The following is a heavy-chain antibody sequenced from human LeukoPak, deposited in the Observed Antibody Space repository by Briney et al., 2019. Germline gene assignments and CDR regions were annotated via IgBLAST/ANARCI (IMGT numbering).Heavy chain of an antibody. Sequence: SVKVSCKASGFTFTSSAMQWVRQARGQRLGWIGWIVVGSGNTNYAQKFQERVTITRDMSTSTAYMELSSLRSEDTAVYYCAAGAYNWNDWDYYYGMDVWGQGTTVTVSS. J-gene: IGHJ6*02. D-gene: IGHD1-20*01. V-gene: IGHV1-58*02. CDR1: GFTFTSSA. CDR3: AAGAYNWNDWDYYYGMDV. CDR2: IVVGSGNT.